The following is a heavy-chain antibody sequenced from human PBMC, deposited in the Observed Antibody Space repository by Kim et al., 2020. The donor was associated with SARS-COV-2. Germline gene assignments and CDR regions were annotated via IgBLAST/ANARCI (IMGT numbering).Heavy chain of an antibody. J-gene: IGHJ5*02. V-gene: IGHV4-39*01. CDR2: IYYSGST. Sequence: SETLSLTCTVSGGSISSSSYYWGWIRQPPGKGLEWIGSIYYSGSTYYNPSLKSRVTISVDTSKNQFSLKLSSVTAADTAVYYCARRTKRRWQQLGGGVGWFDPWGQGTLFTVSS. CDR3: ARRTKRRWQQLGGGVGWFDP. CDR1: GGSISSSSYY. D-gene: IGHD6-13*01.